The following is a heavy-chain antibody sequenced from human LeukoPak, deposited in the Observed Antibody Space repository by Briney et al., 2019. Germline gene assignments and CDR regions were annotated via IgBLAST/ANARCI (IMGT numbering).Heavy chain of an antibody. V-gene: IGHV3-30-3*01. J-gene: IGHJ4*02. D-gene: IGHD3-3*01. CDR2: ISYDGSNK. Sequence: GGSLRLSCAASGFTFSSCAMHWVRQAPGKGLEWVAVISYDGSNKYYADSVKGRFTISRDNSKNTLYLQMNSLRAEDTAVYYCARDRIYYDFWSGPADYWGQGTLVTVSS. CDR3: ARDRIYYDFWSGPADY. CDR1: GFTFSSCA.